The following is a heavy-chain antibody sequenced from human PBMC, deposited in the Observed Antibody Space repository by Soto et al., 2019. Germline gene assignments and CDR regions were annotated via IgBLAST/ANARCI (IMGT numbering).Heavy chain of an antibody. CDR3: ASFGVASMNWFDP. CDR1: GGSISSSNW. V-gene: IGHV4-4*02. J-gene: IGHJ5*02. D-gene: IGHD3-3*01. CDR2: IYHSGST. Sequence: PSETLSLTCAVSGGSISSSNWWSWVRQPPGKGLEWIGEIYHSGSTNYNPSLKSRVTISVDKSKNQFSLKLSSVTAADTAVYYCASFGVASMNWFDPWGQGTLVTVSS.